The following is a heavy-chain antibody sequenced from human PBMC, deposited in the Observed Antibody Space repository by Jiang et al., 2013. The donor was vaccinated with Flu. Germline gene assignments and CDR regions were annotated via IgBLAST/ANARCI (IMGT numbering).Heavy chain of an antibody. Sequence: GPGLVKPSETLSLTCTVSGGSISSGGYSWNWIRQHPGKGLEWLGYIYEARSAFYNPSLRSRATISVDTSQNQVSLRLTSVTAADTAVYYCASATSSWVSNWYFDLWGLAPWSLSP. CDR1: GGSISSGGYS. CDR2: IYEARSA. CDR3: ASATSSWVSNWYFDL. D-gene: IGHD6-13*01. V-gene: IGHV4-31*03. J-gene: IGHJ2*01.